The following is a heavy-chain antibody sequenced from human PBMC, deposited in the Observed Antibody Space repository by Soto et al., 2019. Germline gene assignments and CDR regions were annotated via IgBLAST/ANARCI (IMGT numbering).Heavy chain of an antibody. CDR1: GDSVSSTNYY. J-gene: IGHJ4*02. CDR2: IYFSVST. Sequence: QLQLQESGPGLVKPSETLSLTCTVSGDSVSSTNYYWGWIRQAPGKGLEWIGSIYFSVSTYYNPSLKTLLTISVDTSRNKGSLRLSSVTAADTAVYYCARHGVQFRGYCSGGSCPLHWGQGTLVTVSS. D-gene: IGHD2-15*01. CDR3: ARHGVQFRGYCSGGSCPLH. V-gene: IGHV4-39*01.